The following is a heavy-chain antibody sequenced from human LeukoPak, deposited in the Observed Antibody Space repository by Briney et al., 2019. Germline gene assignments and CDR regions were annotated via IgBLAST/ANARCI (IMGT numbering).Heavy chain of an antibody. D-gene: IGHD6-13*01. Sequence: GGSLRLSCAASGFTFSSYEMNWVRQAPGKGLEWVAFIRYDGRNKYYADSVKGRFTISRDNSKNTLYLQMISLRADDTAVYYCARAYSSSWYYYYYYYMDVWGKGTTVTISS. CDR2: IRYDGRNK. V-gene: IGHV3-30*02. CDR3: ARAYSSSWYYYYYYYMDV. J-gene: IGHJ6*03. CDR1: GFTFSSYE.